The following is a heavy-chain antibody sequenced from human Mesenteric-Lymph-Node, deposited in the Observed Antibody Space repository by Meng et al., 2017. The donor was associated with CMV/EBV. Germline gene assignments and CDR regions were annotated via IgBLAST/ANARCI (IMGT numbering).Heavy chain of an antibody. Sequence: SLKISCAASGFIFDDYTMHWVRQAPGKGLEWVSGISWNGGAVGYADSVKGRFTISRDNPKNSLYLQMNSLRPEDTAVYYCTRVEGSGDIDYWGQGTLVTVS. CDR1: GFIFDDYT. CDR2: ISWNGGAV. V-gene: IGHV3-9*01. D-gene: IGHD1-26*01. J-gene: IGHJ4*02. CDR3: TRVEGSGDIDY.